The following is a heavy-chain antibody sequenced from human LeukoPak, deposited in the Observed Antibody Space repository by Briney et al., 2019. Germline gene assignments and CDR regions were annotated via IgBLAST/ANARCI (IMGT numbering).Heavy chain of an antibody. CDR1: GFTFSSYS. CDR3: ARDSDTLQH. Sequence: GGSLRLSCAASGFTFSSYSMNWVRQAPGKGLEWVSYISSSSSSTKYYADSVLGRFTISRDNAKTSLYLQMNSLRAEDTAVYYCARDSDTLQHWGQGTLVTVSS. J-gene: IGHJ1*01. CDR2: ISSSSSSTK. V-gene: IGHV3-48*04.